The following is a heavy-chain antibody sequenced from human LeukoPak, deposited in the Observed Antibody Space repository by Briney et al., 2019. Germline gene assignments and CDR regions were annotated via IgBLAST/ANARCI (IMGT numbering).Heavy chain of an antibody. D-gene: IGHD5-24*01. J-gene: IGHJ4*02. CDR3: AKSGYNRFDY. V-gene: IGHV3-53*01. CDR2: IYSGGST. Sequence: PGGSLRLSCAASGFTVSNKYMNWVRQAPGKGLEWVSVIYSGGSTYYADSVKGRFTISRDNSKNTLYLQMNSLRAEDTAVYYRAKSGYNRFDYWGQGTLVTVSS. CDR1: GFTVSNKY.